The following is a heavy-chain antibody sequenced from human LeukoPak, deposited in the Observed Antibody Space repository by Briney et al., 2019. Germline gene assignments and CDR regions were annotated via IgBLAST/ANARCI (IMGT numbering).Heavy chain of an antibody. Sequence: GGSLRLSCAASGFTFDDYAMHWVRQAPGKGLEWVSGISWNSGSIGYADSVKGRFTISRDNAKNSLYLQMNSLRSEDTALYYCAKEHYYYDSTGPYDSWGQGTLVTVSS. CDR3: AKEHYYYDSTGPYDS. CDR1: GFTFDDYA. V-gene: IGHV3-9*01. J-gene: IGHJ4*02. D-gene: IGHD3-22*01. CDR2: ISWNSGSI.